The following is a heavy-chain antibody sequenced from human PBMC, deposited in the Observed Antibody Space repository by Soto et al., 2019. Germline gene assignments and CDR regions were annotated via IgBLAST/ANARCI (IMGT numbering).Heavy chain of an antibody. CDR1: GVTFSGYA. Sequence: GGSLRLSCAASGVTFSGYAMSWVRQAPGKRLEWVSAISGSGGSTYYAESVKSRITISRDNSKNTLYLQMNSLRAEDTAVYYCARKQVSYYYYMDVWGKGTTVTVSS. CDR2: ISGSGGST. V-gene: IGHV3-23*01. CDR3: ARKQVSYYYYMDV. J-gene: IGHJ6*03. D-gene: IGHD6-13*01.